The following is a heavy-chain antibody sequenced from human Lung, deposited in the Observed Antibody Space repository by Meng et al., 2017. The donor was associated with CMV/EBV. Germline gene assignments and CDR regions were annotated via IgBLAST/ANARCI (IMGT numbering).Heavy chain of an antibody. CDR2: TDPDGKTT. V-gene: IGHV3-74*01. J-gene: IGHJ4*02. CDR3: ARESDILTGGLDY. CDR1: GFRFSTYW. D-gene: IGHD3-9*01. Sequence: CADAGFRFSTYWMPWVRQAPGKGLVWVSHTDPDGKTTNYADSVKGRFTISRDNAKKTLYLQMNSLRAEDTAVYYCARESDILTGGLDYWGQGTLVTVSS.